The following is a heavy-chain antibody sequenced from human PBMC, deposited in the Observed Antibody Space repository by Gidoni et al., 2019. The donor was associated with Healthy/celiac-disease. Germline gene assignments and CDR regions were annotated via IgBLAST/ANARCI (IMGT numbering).Heavy chain of an antibody. CDR3: AKGGDVVVTATPESYWYFDL. D-gene: IGHD2-21*02. Sequence: GRFTISRDNSKNTLYLQMNSLRAEDTAVYYCAKGGDVVVTATPESYWYFDLWGRGTLVTVSS. V-gene: IGHV3-30*02. J-gene: IGHJ2*01.